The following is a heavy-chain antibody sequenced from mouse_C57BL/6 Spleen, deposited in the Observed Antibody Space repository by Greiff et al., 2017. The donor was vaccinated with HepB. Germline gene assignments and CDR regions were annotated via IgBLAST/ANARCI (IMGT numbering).Heavy chain of an antibody. CDR1: GFTFSSYA. D-gene: IGHD2-10*02. V-gene: IGHV5-9-1*02. Sequence: EVKLVESGEGLVKPGGSLKLSCAASGFTFSSYAMSWVRQTPEKRLEWVAYISSGGDYIYYADTVKGRFTISRDNARNTLYLQMSSLKSEDTAMYYCTRDPSIYYRYFDVWGTGTTVTVSS. CDR2: ISSGGDYI. J-gene: IGHJ1*03. CDR3: TRDPSIYYRYFDV.